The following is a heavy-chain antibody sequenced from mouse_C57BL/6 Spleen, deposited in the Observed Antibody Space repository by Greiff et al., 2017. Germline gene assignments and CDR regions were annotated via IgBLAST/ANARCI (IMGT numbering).Heavy chain of an antibody. D-gene: IGHD2-2*01. CDR3: ARGYLAY. J-gene: IGHJ3*01. V-gene: IGHV1-54*01. Sequence: QVQLKESGAELVRPGPSVKVSCKASGYACTNYLKEGVKKRPGQGRERLGVINTGSGGTNHNEKFKGKATLTADKTYSTAYMQLSSLTSEDSAVYFCARGYLAYWGQGTLVTVSA. CDR1: GYACTNYL. CDR2: INTGSGGT.